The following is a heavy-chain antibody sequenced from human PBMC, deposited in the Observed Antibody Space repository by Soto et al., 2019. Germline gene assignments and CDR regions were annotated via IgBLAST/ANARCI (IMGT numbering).Heavy chain of an antibody. CDR2: IYPSDSDT. CDR3: ARGGVSTRNFDY. V-gene: IGHV5-51*01. CDR1: GYNFAGYW. J-gene: IGHJ4*02. Sequence: GESRKISCKGSGYNFAGYWIAWVRQMPGKGLELMGIIYPSDSDTRYRPSFQGQVTISADKSISSAYLQWSSLRASDTAMYYCARGGVSTRNFDYWGQGPRVTVSS. D-gene: IGHD3-3*01.